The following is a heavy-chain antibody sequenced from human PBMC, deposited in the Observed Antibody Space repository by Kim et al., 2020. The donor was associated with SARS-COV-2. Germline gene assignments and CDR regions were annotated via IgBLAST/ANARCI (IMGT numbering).Heavy chain of an antibody. Sequence: AQKLQGRVTMTTDTSTSTAYMELRSLRSDDTAVYYCARSAAAGIRPNFDYWGQGTLVTVSS. D-gene: IGHD6-13*01. J-gene: IGHJ4*02. CDR3: ARSAAAGIRPNFDY. V-gene: IGHV1-18*01.